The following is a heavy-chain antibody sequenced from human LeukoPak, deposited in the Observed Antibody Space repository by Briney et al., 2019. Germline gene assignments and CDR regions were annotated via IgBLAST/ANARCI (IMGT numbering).Heavy chain of an antibody. J-gene: IGHJ4*02. CDR2: IRYDGSNK. V-gene: IGHV3-30*02. CDR3: AKLIYPGIAAAGTSLNY. D-gene: IGHD6-13*01. Sequence: GGSLRLSCAASGFTFSSYGMHWVRQAPGKGLEWVAFIRYDGSNKYYADSAKGRFTISRDNSKNTLYLQMNSLRAEDTAVYYCAKLIYPGIAAAGTSLNYWGQGTLVTVSS. CDR1: GFTFSSYG.